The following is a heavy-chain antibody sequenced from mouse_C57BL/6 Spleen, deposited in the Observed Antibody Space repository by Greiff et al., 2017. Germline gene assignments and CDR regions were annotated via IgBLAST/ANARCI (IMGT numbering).Heavy chain of an antibody. CDR1: GFSLTSYG. V-gene: IGHV2-2*01. Sequence: QVQLQQSGPGLVQPSQSLSITCTASGFSLTSYGVHWVRQSPGKGLEWLGVIWSGGSTDYNAAFISRLSISKDNSKSQVFFKMNSLHADDTAIDYCARNYCGSSSWFAYWGQGTLVTVSA. D-gene: IGHD1-1*01. CDR2: IWSGGST. J-gene: IGHJ3*01. CDR3: ARNYCGSSSWFAY.